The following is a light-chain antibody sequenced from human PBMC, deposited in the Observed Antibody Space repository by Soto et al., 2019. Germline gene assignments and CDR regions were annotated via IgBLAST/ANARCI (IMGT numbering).Light chain of an antibody. CDR3: QQYINWPSWT. CDR2: GAS. J-gene: IGKJ1*01. Sequence: EKVLTQSPATLSLSPGERATLSCRASQSVNTFLAWYQHKPGQAPRLLIYGASTRATGIPARFSGSGSGTEFTLTIRSLQSEDFAVYYCQQYINWPSWTFGQGTKVEVK. V-gene: IGKV3-15*01. CDR1: QSVNTF.